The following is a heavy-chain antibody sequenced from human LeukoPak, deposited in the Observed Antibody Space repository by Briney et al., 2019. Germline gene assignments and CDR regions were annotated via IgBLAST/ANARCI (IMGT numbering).Heavy chain of an antibody. CDR3: ARGESGYDSFYYYYYDMDV. CDR2: IYYSGST. J-gene: IGHJ6*03. D-gene: IGHD5-12*01. Sequence: SETLSLTCTVSGGSISSYYWSWIRQPPGKGLEWIGYIYYSGSTNYNPSLKSRVTISVDTSKNQFSLKLSSVTAADTAVYYCARGESGYDSFYYYYYDMDVWGKGTTVTVPS. V-gene: IGHV4-59*01. CDR1: GGSISSYY.